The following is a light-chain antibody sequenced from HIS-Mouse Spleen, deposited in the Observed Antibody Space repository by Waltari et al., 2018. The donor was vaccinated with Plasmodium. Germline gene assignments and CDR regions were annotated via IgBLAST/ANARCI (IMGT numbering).Light chain of an antibody. CDR3: DSTDSSGNHRV. J-gene: IGLJ3*02. Sequence: SYELTQPPSVSVSPGQTARITCSGNALPKKYAYWYQQQSGQAPLLVLYEDSKRPSGIPERFSGSSSGTMATLTISGAQVEDEADYYCDSTDSSGNHRVFGGGTKLTVL. V-gene: IGLV3-10*01. CDR2: EDS. CDR1: ALPKKY.